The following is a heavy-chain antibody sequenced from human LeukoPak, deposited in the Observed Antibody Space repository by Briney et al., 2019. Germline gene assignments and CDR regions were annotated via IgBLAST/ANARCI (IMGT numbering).Heavy chain of an antibody. CDR1: GVSISSYY. CDR3: ARFTHILTGYGFDY. D-gene: IGHD3-9*01. CDR2: INYSGST. V-gene: IGHV4-59*13. J-gene: IGHJ4*02. Sequence: PSETLSLTCTVSGVSISSYYWSWIRQPPGKELQWIGYINYSGSTDYNPSLKSRVIISVDTSKNQFSLKLNSVTAADTAVYYCARFTHILTGYGFDYWGQGTLVTVSS.